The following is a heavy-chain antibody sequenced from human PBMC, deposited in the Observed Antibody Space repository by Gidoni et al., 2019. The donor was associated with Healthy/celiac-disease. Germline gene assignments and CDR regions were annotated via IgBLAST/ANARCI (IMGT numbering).Heavy chain of an antibody. CDR3: ARSHYYDSRQPRGDGMDV. CDR2: ISSSSSYT. CDR1: GFTFSDYY. D-gene: IGHD3-22*01. J-gene: IGHJ6*02. Sequence: QVQLVESGGGLVKPGGSLRLSCAASGFTFSDYYMSWIRQAPGKGLEWVSYISSSSSYTNYADSVKGRFTISRDNAKNSLYLQMNSLRAEDTAVYYCARSHYYDSRQPRGDGMDVWGQGTTVTVSS. V-gene: IGHV3-11*06.